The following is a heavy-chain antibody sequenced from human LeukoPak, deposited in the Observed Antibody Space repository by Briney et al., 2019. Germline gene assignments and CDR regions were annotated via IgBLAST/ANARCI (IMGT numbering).Heavy chain of an antibody. CDR1: GGSISDLY. CDR2: IHYSGST. J-gene: IGHJ4*02. D-gene: IGHD5-24*01. V-gene: IGHV4-59*12. CDR3: ARGEGDGYNFHY. Sequence: SETLSLTCTVSGGSISDLYWSWIRQSPGKGLEWVGHIHYSGSTNYNPSLKSRVTISVDTSKNQFSLKLSSVTAADTAVYYCARGEGDGYNFHYWGQGTLVTVSS.